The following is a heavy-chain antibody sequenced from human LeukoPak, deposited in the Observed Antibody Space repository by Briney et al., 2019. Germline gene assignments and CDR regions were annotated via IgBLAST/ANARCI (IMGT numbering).Heavy chain of an antibody. CDR2: IYDSGST. V-gene: IGHV4-59*01. CDR1: GGSFSSYY. Sequence: SETLSLTCTVSGGSFSSYYWSRIRQSPGKGLEWIGYIYDSGSTSYNPSLRSRVTISVDTSKNQFSLKLSSVTAADTAVYYCARTPEQRTPTNMYCFDYWGQGTLVTVSS. CDR3: ARTPEQRTPTNMYCFDY. J-gene: IGHJ4*02. D-gene: IGHD6-25*01.